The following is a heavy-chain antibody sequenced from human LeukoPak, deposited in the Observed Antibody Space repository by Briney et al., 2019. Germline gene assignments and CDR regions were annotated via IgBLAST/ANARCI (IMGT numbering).Heavy chain of an antibody. CDR3: ARAYYYDSSGSPAY. V-gene: IGHV3-30*04. Sequence: PGGSLRLSCAASGFTFSSYAMHWVRQAPGKGLEWVAVISYDGSNKYYADSVKGRFTTSRDNSKNTLYLQMNSLRAEDTAVYYCARAYYYDSSGSPAYWGQGTLVTVSS. J-gene: IGHJ4*02. D-gene: IGHD3-22*01. CDR1: GFTFSSYA. CDR2: ISYDGSNK.